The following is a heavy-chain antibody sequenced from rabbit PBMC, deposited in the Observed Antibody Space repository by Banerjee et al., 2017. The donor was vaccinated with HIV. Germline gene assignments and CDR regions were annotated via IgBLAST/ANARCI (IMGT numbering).Heavy chain of an antibody. CDR1: GFSFSSNN. Sequence: QSLEESGGDLVKPEGSLTLTCKASGFSFSSNNMCWVRQAPGKGLEWIACIVTSTGSTYYANWVNGRFTISKTSSTTVTLQMTSLTAADTATYFCARDLLNADDGYATFNLWGQGTLVTVS. J-gene: IGHJ4*01. CDR3: ARDLLNADDGYATFNL. D-gene: IGHD6-1*01. CDR2: IVTSTGST. V-gene: IGHV1S40*01.